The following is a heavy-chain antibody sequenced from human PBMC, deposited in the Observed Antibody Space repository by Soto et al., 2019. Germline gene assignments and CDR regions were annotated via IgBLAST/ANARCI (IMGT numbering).Heavy chain of an antibody. CDR3: AKDMALDFWSGYNWFDP. CDR2: ISWNSGSI. V-gene: IGHV3-9*01. Sequence: GGSLTLSCAASGFTFDDYAMHWGRQAPGKGLEWVSGISWNSGSIGYADSVKGRFTISRDNAKNSLYLQMNSLRAEDTALYYCAKDMALDFWSGYNWFDPWGQGTLVTVSS. D-gene: IGHD3-3*01. J-gene: IGHJ5*02. CDR1: GFTFDDYA.